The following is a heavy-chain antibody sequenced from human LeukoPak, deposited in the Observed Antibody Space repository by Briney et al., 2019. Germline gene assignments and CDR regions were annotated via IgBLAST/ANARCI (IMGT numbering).Heavy chain of an antibody. V-gene: IGHV3-21*04. CDR3: AKDTVEQWLVRSDP. D-gene: IGHD6-19*01. Sequence: GGSLRLSCAASGFTFSSYSMNWVRQAPGKGLEWVSSISNSSSYIYYADSVKGRFTISRDNSKNTLYLQMNSLRAEDTAVYYCAKDTVEQWLVRSDPWGQGTLVTVSS. J-gene: IGHJ5*02. CDR2: ISNSSSYI. CDR1: GFTFSSYS.